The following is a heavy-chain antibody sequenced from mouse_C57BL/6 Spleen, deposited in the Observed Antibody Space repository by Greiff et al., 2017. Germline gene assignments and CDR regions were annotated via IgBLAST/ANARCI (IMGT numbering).Heavy chain of an antibody. CDR1: GYSFTDYN. CDR3: GRGVLYYAMDD. Sequence: EVQLQQSGPELVKPGASVKISCKASGYSFTDYNMNWVKQSHGKSLEWIGAINPNYGTTSYNQNFKGKATLTVDQSSSTAYMQLNSLTSDDAAVYCGGRGVLYYAMDDWGQGTSVTVSS. J-gene: IGHJ4*01. D-gene: IGHD2-14*01. V-gene: IGHV1-39*01. CDR2: INPNYGTT.